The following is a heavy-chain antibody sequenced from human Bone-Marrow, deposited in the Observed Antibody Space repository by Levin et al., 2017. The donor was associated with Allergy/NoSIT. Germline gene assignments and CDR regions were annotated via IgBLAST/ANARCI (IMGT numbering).Heavy chain of an antibody. CDR2: ISSSSSYI. Sequence: GESLKISCAASGFTFSSYSMNWVRQAPGKGLEWVSSISSSSSYIYYADSVKGRFTISRDNAKNSLYLQMNSLRAEDTAVYYCARESRYGGRKFDYWGQGTLVTVSS. V-gene: IGHV3-21*01. J-gene: IGHJ4*02. D-gene: IGHD4-23*01. CDR3: ARESRYGGRKFDY. CDR1: GFTFSSYS.